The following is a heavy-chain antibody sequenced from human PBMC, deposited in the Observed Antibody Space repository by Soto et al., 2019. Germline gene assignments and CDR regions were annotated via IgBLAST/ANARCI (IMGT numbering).Heavy chain of an antibody. V-gene: IGHV1-18*01. J-gene: IGHJ5*02. Sequence: ASVKVSCKASGYTFTSYAMHWVRQAPGQGLEWMGWISAYNGNTNYAQRLQGRVTMTTDTSTSTAYMELRSLRSDDTAVYYCARSPLTNWFDPWGQGTLVTVSS. CDR3: ARSPLTNWFDP. CDR2: ISAYNGNT. CDR1: GYTFTSYA.